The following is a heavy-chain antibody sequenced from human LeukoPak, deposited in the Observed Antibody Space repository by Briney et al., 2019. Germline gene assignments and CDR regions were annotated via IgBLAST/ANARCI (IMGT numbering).Heavy chain of an antibody. D-gene: IGHD6-19*01. J-gene: IGHJ6*03. CDR3: AREEWLVQGRYYYYYMDV. CDR2: ISSSSSYI. CDR1: GFKFSSYS. V-gene: IGHV3-21*01. Sequence: GGSLRLSCAASGFKFSSYSMKWVRQAPGKGLEWVSFISSSSSYIYYADSVKGRFTISRDNAKNSLYLQMNSLRAEDTAVYYCAREEWLVQGRYYYYYMDVWGKGTTVTVS.